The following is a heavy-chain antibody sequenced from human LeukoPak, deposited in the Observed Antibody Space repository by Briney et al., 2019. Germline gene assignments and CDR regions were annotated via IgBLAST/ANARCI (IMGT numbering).Heavy chain of an antibody. CDR2: INPNSGGT. V-gene: IGHV1-2*02. D-gene: IGHD3-16*01. CDR3: ARDGNGGASFDY. CDR1: GYTFTGYY. Sequence: ASVKVSCKASGYTFTGYYMPWVRQAPGQGLEWMGWINPNSGGTNYAQKFQGRVTMTRDTSISTAYMELSRLRSDDTAVYYCARDGNGGASFDYWGQGTLVTVSS. J-gene: IGHJ4*02.